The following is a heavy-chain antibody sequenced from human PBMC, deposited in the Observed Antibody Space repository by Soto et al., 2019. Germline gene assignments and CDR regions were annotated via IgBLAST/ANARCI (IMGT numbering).Heavy chain of an antibody. V-gene: IGHV4-30-2*01. CDR1: GGSISSGGYS. D-gene: IGHD6-6*01. J-gene: IGHJ4*02. Sequence: QLQLQESGSGLVKPSQTLSLTCAVSGGSISSGGYSWSWIRQPPGKGLEWIGYIYHSGSTYYTPSLKSRVTISVDRSNNQFSLKLSSVTAADTAVYYCARVWGSSSPIFDYWGQGTLVTVSS. CDR2: IYHSGST. CDR3: ARVWGSSSPIFDY.